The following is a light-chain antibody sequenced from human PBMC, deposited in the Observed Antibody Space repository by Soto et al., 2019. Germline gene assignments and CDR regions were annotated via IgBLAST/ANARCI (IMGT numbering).Light chain of an antibody. CDR1: QTISNNY. J-gene: IGKJ4*01. Sequence: DIVFTQSAGALSLNPGERATLSCRASQTISNNYLAWYQQKPGQAPRLLIYGASSRATGIPDRFSGSGSGTDFTLSISRLEPEDFAVYYCQQYASSLRLTFGGGTKVDIK. CDR3: QQYASSLRLT. V-gene: IGKV3-20*01. CDR2: GAS.